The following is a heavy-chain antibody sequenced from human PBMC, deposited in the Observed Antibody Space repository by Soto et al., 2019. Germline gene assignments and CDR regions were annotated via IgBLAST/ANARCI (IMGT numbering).Heavy chain of an antibody. CDR2: ISAYNGNT. D-gene: IGHD2-2*01. J-gene: IGHJ4*02. CDR3: ARDLKPGRIVVVPDDMHGY. CDR1: RYAFTCWS. Sequence: GASAKVSSKGSRYAFTCWSMSWLHHAPGQGLEWMGWISAYNGNTNYAQKLQGRVTMTTDTSTSTAYMELRSLRSDDTAVYYCARDLKPGRIVVVPDDMHGYSGQGTLGSVSS. V-gene: IGHV1-18*01.